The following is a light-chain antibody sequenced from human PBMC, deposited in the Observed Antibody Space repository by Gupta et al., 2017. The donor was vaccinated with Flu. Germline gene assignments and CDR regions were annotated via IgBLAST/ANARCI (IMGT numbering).Light chain of an antibody. CDR1: QNVNNY. V-gene: IGKV1-39*01. CDR2: AAS. CDR3: QQSDSTPRT. Sequence: DIQMTQSPASLSSSVGDRVTLTCRASQNVNNYLNWYHQKPGKAPKLLIYAASSLQSGVPSRFSGSGSGTDFTLTISRLQPEDFAMYYCQQSDSTPRTFGQGTKVEIK. J-gene: IGKJ1*01.